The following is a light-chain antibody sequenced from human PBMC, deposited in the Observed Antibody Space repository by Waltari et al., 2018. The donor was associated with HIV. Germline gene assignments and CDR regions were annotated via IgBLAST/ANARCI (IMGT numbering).Light chain of an antibody. Sequence: QSVLTQPPSASGTPGQRVTISCSGSSSNIGSNTVNWYQQLPGTAPKLLIYSNNPRPSGVPDRFSGSKSGTSASPAISGLPSEDEADYYCAAWDDSLAWVFGGGTKLTVL. CDR2: SNN. CDR1: SSNIGSNT. J-gene: IGLJ3*02. CDR3: AAWDDSLAWV. V-gene: IGLV1-44*01.